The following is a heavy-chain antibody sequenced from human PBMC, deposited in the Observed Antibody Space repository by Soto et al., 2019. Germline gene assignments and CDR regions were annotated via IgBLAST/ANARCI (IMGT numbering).Heavy chain of an antibody. J-gene: IGHJ4*02. V-gene: IGHV3-30-3*01. CDR2: ISYDGIIK. CDR3: VRDKIRGPPDYCDD. CDR1: GFTFSSSP. Sequence: QVQLVESGGGVGQPGRSLRLSCEASGFTFSSSPMHWVRQAPGKGLEWVAVISYDGIIKVYADSVQGRFTISGDISKNTLYLQMNSLRTEDTSVYYCVRDKIRGPPDYCDDWGQGTLVTVSS.